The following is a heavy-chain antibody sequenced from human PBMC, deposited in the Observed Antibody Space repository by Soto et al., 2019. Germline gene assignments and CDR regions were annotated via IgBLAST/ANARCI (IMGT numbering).Heavy chain of an antibody. CDR2: TYYRSKWYN. Sequence: SQTLSLTCAISGDSVSSNSAAWNWIRQSPSRGLEWLGRTYYRSKWYNDYAVSVKSRITINPDTSKNQFSLQLNSVTPEDTAVYYCAREVRYSSSWYYYYYGMDVWGQGTTVTVSS. J-gene: IGHJ6*02. D-gene: IGHD6-13*01. CDR3: AREVRYSSSWYYYYYGMDV. CDR1: GDSVSSNSAA. V-gene: IGHV6-1*01.